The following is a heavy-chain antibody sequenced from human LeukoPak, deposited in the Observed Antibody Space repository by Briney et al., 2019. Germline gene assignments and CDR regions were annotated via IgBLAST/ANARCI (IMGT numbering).Heavy chain of an antibody. CDR3: ARDLPAGTTFGGNPD. CDR2: IYSGGST. D-gene: IGHD3-10*02. V-gene: IGHV3-53*01. CDR1: GFTVSSNY. Sequence: GGSLRLSCAASGFTVSSNYMSWVRQAPGKGLEWVSVIYSGGSTYYADSVKGRFTISRDNSKNTLYLQMNRLRAEDTAVYYCARDLPAGTTFGGNPDWGQGTLVTVSS. J-gene: IGHJ4*02.